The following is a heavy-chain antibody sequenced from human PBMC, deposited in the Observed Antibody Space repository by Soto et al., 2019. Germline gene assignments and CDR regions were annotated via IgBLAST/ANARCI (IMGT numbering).Heavy chain of an antibody. D-gene: IGHD5-18*01. J-gene: IGHJ4*02. Sequence: QVQLVQSGGEVKKPGASVKVSCKASGYTFTSYGISWVRQAPGQGLEWMGWINTYNGNTNYAQRVQGRVTMTTDTSASTAYMELRSLRSDDTAVYYCARDVGYGLIDGWGEGTLVTVSS. V-gene: IGHV1-18*01. CDR2: INTYNGNT. CDR3: ARDVGYGLIDG. CDR1: GYTFTSYG.